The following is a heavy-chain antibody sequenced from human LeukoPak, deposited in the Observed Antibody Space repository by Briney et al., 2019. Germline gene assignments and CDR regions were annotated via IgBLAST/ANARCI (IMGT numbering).Heavy chain of an antibody. CDR1: GFTFNTYG. CDR3: AKDATDSSRYYFDN. D-gene: IGHD6-13*01. J-gene: IGHJ4*02. CDR2: IWYDGSQK. V-gene: IGHV3-33*06. Sequence: PGGSLRLSCAASGFTFNTYGMHWVRRAAGKGLERVAVIWYDGSQKYYADSVRGRFTIFRDNSKNTLYLQMNSLTAEDTAVYYCAKDATDSSRYYFDNWGQGTLVSVSS.